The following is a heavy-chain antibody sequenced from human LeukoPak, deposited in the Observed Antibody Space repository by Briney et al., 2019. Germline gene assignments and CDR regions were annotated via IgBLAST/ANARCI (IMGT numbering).Heavy chain of an antibody. D-gene: IGHD1-26*01. CDR3: AKKRGGATNYYFDY. CDR1: GFTFSSYA. CDR2: ISSSSSYI. V-gene: IGHV3-21*04. Sequence: PGGSLRLSCAASGFTFSSYAMSWVRQAPGKGLEWVSSISSSSSYIYYADSVKGRFTISRDNAKNSLYLQMNSLRAEDTAVYYCAKKRGGATNYYFDYWGQGTLVTVSS. J-gene: IGHJ4*02.